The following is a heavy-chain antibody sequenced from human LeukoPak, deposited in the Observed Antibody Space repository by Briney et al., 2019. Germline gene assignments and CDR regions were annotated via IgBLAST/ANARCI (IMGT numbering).Heavy chain of an antibody. V-gene: IGHV1-3*01. CDR3: ARDSGSGSNDY. CDR2: ISAGNGNT. J-gene: IGHJ4*02. CDR1: GYTFTSYA. Sequence: ASVKVSCKASGYTFTSYATHWVRQAPGQRLEWMGWISAGNGNTKYSQNFQGRVTFISNTSATTAFMELSSLRSEDAAVYYCARDSGSGSNDYWGQGTLVTVSS. D-gene: IGHD1-26*01.